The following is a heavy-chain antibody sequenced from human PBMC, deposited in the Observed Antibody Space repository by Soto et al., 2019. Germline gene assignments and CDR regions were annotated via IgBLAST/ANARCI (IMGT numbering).Heavy chain of an antibody. CDR2: ISAYNGNT. Sequence: ASVKVSCKASGYTFTSYGISWVRQAPGQGLEWMGWISAYNGNTNYAQKLQGRVTMTTDTSTSTAYMELRSLRSDDTAVYYCARDPYYDYIWGSLSPNDYWGQGTLVTVSS. CDR3: ARDPYYDYIWGSLSPNDY. J-gene: IGHJ4*02. V-gene: IGHV1-18*01. CDR1: GYTFTSYG. D-gene: IGHD3-16*01.